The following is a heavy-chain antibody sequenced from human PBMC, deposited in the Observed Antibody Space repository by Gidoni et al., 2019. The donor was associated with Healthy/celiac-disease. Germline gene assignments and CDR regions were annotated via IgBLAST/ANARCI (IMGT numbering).Heavy chain of an antibody. V-gene: IGHV3-15*01. Sequence: EVQRVESGGGWVKPGGSVRVDWAASGVRVSNGWKSGVGQAPGKGLELVGRIKSKSDGVTTDYASPFKRRFTLSSDDSKNTLYLQMNSLKTEDTALYYCTSLRYYYDSSGYSGTDYFDYWGQGTLVTVSS. J-gene: IGHJ4*02. D-gene: IGHD3-22*01. CDR3: TSLRYYYDSSGYSGTDYFDY. CDR2: IKSKSDGVTT. CDR1: GVRVSNGW.